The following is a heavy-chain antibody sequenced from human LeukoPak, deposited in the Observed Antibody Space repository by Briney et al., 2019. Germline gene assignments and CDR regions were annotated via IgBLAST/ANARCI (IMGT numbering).Heavy chain of an antibody. V-gene: IGHV1-2*02. CDR2: INPNIGGT. Sequence: ASVKVSCKASGYTFTGYYMHSVRQTPGQGLEWMGLINPNIGGTNYAQKLQGRVTMTRDTSISTPYMELSRLRSDDTPVYFCVRDQGTSPAEDFGGEGTLVSV. CDR3: VRDQGTSPAEDF. D-gene: IGHD2-8*01. J-gene: IGHJ4*02. CDR1: GYTFTGYY.